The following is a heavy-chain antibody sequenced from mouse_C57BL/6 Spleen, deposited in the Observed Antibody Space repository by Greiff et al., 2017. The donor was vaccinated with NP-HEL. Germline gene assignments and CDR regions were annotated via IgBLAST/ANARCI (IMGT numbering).Heavy chain of an antibody. CDR2: ISSGSSTI. CDR1: GFTFSDYG. CDR3: ARKLFGGYFDV. J-gene: IGHJ1*03. Sequence: EVKLMESGGGLVKPGGSLKLSCAASGFTFSDYGMHWVRQAPEKGLEWDAYISSGSSTIYYADTVKGRFAISRDNAKNTLFLQMNSLRAEDTAMYYCARKLFGGYFDVWGTGTTVTVSS. V-gene: IGHV5-17*01.